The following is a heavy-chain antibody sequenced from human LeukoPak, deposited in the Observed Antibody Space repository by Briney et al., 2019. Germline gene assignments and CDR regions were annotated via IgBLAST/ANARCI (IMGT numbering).Heavy chain of an antibody. CDR1: GFTFSSYD. J-gene: IGHJ5*02. CDR2: IGSAGDT. V-gene: IGHV3-13*01. Sequence: GGSLRLPCAASGFTFSSYDMHWVRQATGKGLEWVSRIGSAGDTNYSGSVKGRFTISRENAKNSLYLQMNNLRAGDTAVYYCVRGLRGGFDPWGQGTLVTVSS. CDR3: VRGLRGGFDP.